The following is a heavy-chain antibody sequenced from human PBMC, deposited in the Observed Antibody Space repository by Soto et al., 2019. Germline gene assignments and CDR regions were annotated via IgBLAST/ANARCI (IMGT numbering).Heavy chain of an antibody. D-gene: IGHD2-15*01. J-gene: IGHJ6*02. CDR1: GFNFNSYT. V-gene: IGHV3-21*01. CDR2: ISSSGYI. Sequence: EVQLVESGGGLVKPGGSLRLSCAASGFNFNSYTINWVRQAPGKRLEWLSSISSSGYIFSTDSVRGRFTISRDNAKNSVYLQINSLRADDTAVYFFARDCSGGSCYPGMDVWGQGTTVTVSS. CDR3: ARDCSGGSCYPGMDV.